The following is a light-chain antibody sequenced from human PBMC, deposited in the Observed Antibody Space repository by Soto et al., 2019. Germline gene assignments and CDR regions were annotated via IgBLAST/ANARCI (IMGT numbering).Light chain of an antibody. Sequence: QSVLTQPPSASGSPGQSVAISCTGTSSDVGGYDHVSWYRQAPGKAPKLIISEVTKRPSGVPNRFSGSKSGNTASLTVSGLQADDETDYYCRSYAGSGKWGLGEGTKLTVL. CDR2: EVT. V-gene: IGLV2-8*01. J-gene: IGLJ3*02. CDR3: RSYAGSGKWG. CDR1: SSDVGGYDH.